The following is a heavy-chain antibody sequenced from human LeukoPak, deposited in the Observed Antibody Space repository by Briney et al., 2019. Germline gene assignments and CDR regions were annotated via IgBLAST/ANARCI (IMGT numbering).Heavy chain of an antibody. CDR3: AELGITMIGSV. CDR1: GFTFSSYE. V-gene: IGHV3-48*03. Sequence: GGSLRLSCAASGFTFSSYEMNWVRQAPGKGLEWVSYISRSGSTIYHADSGKCRCTISRAKAKTSLYLRMNSLRAEDTAVYYCAELGITMIGSVWGKGTTATISS. J-gene: IGHJ6*04. CDR2: ISRSGSTI. D-gene: IGHD3-10*02.